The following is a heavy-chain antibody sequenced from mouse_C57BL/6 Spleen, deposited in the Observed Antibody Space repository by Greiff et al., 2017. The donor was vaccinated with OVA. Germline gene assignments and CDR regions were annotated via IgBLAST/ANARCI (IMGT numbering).Heavy chain of an antibody. CDR2: INPNNGGT. J-gene: IGHJ1*03. CDR1: GYTFTDYN. D-gene: IGHD1-1*01. CDR3: ARWFYCSSYGYCDV. Sequence: EVQLQESGPELVKPGASVKIPCKASGYTFTDYNMDWVKQSHGKSLEWIGDINPNNGGTIYNQKFKGKATLTVDKSYSTAYMELRSLTSEDTAVYYWARWFYCSSYGYCDVWGTGTTVTVSS. V-gene: IGHV1-18*01.